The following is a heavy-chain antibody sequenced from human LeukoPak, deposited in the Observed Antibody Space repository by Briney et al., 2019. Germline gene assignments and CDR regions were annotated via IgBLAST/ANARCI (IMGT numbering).Heavy chain of an antibody. V-gene: IGHV3-23*01. Sequence: GGSLRLSCAASGFTFSSYAMSWVRQAPGKGLEWVSAISGSGGSTYYADSVKGRFTISRDNAKNSLYLQMNSLRAEDTAVYYCAREHLYYDFWSGPGYYMDVWGKGTTVTVSS. CDR2: ISGSGGST. CDR3: AREHLYYDFWSGPGYYMDV. CDR1: GFTFSSYA. D-gene: IGHD3-3*01. J-gene: IGHJ6*03.